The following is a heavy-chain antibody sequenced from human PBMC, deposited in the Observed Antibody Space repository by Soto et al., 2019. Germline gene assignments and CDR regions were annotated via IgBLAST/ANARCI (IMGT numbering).Heavy chain of an antibody. CDR1: GGSISSGGYY. J-gene: IGHJ4*02. D-gene: IGHD3-22*01. CDR2: IYYSGST. CDR3: ARLSAPQYYYDSSGYFDY. Sequence: TSETLSLTCTVSGGSISSGGYYWCWIRQHPGKGLEWIGYIYYSGSTYYNPSLKSRVTISVDTSKNQFSLKLSSVTAADTAVYYCARLSAPQYYYDSSGYFDYWGQGTLVTVSS. V-gene: IGHV4-31*03.